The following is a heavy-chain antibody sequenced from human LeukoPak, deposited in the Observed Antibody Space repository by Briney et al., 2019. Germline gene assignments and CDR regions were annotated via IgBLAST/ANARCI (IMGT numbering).Heavy chain of an antibody. CDR1: GFTFTGHW. CDR3: ARDLRGVFDF. D-gene: IGHD3-10*01. Sequence: GGPLRLSCAASGFTFTGHWMAWVRQAPGKGLEWVANMNQDGSEKYYVDSVKGRFTISRDNAKTSVYLQMNSLRVEDTAVYYCARDLRGVFDFWGQGTLVTVAS. J-gene: IGHJ4*02. CDR2: MNQDGSEK. V-gene: IGHV3-7*01.